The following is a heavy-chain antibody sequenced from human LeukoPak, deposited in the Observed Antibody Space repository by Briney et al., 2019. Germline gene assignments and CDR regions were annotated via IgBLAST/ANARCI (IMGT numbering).Heavy chain of an antibody. J-gene: IGHJ4*02. CDR2: ISYDGSNK. CDR3: ASAIAVAGPYFDY. V-gene: IGHV3-30-3*01. Sequence: PGGSLRLSCAASGFTFSSYAMHWVRQAPGKGLEWVAVISYDGSNKYYADSVKGRFTISRDNSKNTLYLQMNSLRAEDTAVYYCASAIAVAGPYFDYWGQGTLVTVSS. CDR1: GFTFSSYA. D-gene: IGHD6-19*01.